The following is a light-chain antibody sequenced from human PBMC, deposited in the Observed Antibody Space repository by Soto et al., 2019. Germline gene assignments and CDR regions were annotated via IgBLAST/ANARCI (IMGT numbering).Light chain of an antibody. CDR1: QSVSSSH. CDR3: QQFSRPPLT. V-gene: IGKV3-20*01. CDR2: GAS. J-gene: IGKJ4*01. Sequence: EIVLTQSPGTLSLSPGERATLSCRASQSVSSSHLAWYQQKPGQAPRLFMYGASNRATGIPDRFSGSGSGKDFTLSISRLEPEDFAVYFCQQFSRPPLTFGGGTKVEI.